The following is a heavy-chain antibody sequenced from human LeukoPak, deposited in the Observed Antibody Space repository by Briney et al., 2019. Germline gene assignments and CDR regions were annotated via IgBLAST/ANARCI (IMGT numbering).Heavy chain of an antibody. CDR2: IYSGGST. J-gene: IGHJ4*02. CDR3: ASQASRNYDATYYFDY. V-gene: IGHV3-53*01. CDR1: GFTVSSNY. Sequence: HAGGSLRLSCAASGFTVSSNYMSWVRQAPGKGLEWVSVIYSGGSTYYADSVKGRFTISRGNFKNTLYLQMNSLRAEDTAVYYCASQASRNYDATYYFDYWGRGTLVTVSS. D-gene: IGHD3-22*01.